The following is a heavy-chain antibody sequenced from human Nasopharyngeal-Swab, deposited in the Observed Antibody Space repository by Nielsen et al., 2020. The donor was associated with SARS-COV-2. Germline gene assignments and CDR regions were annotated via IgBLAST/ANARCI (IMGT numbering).Heavy chain of an antibody. V-gene: IGHV3-21*01. CDR2: ISSSSSYI. D-gene: IGHD3-16*02. J-gene: IGHJ3*02. CDR3: ARGYDYVWGSYPEGAFDI. Sequence: GESLKISCAASGFTLSSYSMNWVRQAPGKGLEWVSSISSSSSYIYYADSVKGRFTISRDNAKNSLYLQMNSLRAEDTAMYYCARGYDYVWGSYPEGAFDIWGQGTMVTVSS. CDR1: GFTLSSYS.